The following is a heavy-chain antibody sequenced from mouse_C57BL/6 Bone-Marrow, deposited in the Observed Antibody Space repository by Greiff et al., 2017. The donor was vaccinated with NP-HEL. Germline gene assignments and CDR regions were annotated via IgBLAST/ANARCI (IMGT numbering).Heavy chain of an antibody. CDR1: GYSITSGYY. V-gene: IGHV3-6*01. CDR3: ARDIGDYFDY. J-gene: IGHJ2*01. D-gene: IGHD2-14*01. CDR2: ISYDGST. Sequence: EVKLMESGPGLVKPSQSLSLTCSVTGYSITSGYYWNWIRQFPGNKLEWMGYISYDGSTNYNPSLKNRNSITRYTSKNQFFLKLNSVTTEDTATYYCARDIGDYFDYWGQGTTLTVAS.